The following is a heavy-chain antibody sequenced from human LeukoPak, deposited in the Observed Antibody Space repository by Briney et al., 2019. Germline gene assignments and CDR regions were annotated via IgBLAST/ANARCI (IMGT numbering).Heavy chain of an antibody. CDR2: IIPIFGTA. CDR1: GGTFSSYA. CDR3: ARDGYNLSGYYYMDV. Sequence: GAPVKVSCKASGGTFSSYAISWVRQAPGQGLEWMGGIIPIFGTANYAQKFQGRVTITTDESTSTAYMELSGLRSEDTAVYYCARDGYNLSGYYYMDVWGKGTTVTVSS. J-gene: IGHJ6*03. V-gene: IGHV1-69*05. D-gene: IGHD5-24*01.